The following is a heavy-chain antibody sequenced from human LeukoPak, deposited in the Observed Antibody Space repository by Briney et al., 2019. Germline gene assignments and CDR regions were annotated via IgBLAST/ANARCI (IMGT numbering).Heavy chain of an antibody. CDR1: GFTFSSYW. CDR2: IKEDGGEI. D-gene: IGHD1-26*01. J-gene: IGHJ4*02. CDR3: ARSGYSHSWDY. Sequence: RGSLRLSCAASGFTFSSYWMSWVRQAPGKGLEWVANIKEDGGEIHFVDSMKGRFTISRDNAKNSLYLQMNSLRGDDTAVYYCARSGYSHSWDYWGQGTLVIVSS. V-gene: IGHV3-7*03.